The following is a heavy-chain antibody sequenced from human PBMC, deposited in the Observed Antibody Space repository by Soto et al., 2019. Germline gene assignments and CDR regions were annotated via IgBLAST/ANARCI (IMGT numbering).Heavy chain of an antibody. V-gene: IGHV1-46*01. CDR3: ARSPPLRECPGGDCSHFDY. CDR2: INPSSGVA. CDR1: GYRFTAYY. Sequence: QVQLVQSGAGVQKPGASVKVSCEASGYRFTAYYMHWVRQAPGQGLEWMEIINPSSGVANYAQRFQGRFTRTRDTSTSTVYMELSRLRSEDTAVYYCARSPPLRECPGGDCSHFDYWGQGTLVTVS. J-gene: IGHJ4*02. D-gene: IGHD2-21*02.